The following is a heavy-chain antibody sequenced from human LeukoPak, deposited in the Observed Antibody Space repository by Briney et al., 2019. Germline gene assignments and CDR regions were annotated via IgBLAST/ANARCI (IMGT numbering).Heavy chain of an antibody. D-gene: IGHD4/OR15-4a*01. V-gene: IGHV1-2*06. CDR3: ARLSYGANYMDV. CDR1: GYTFTRYY. J-gene: IGHJ6*03. Sequence: ASVKVSCKASGYTFTRYYMHWVREAPGQGLEWMGRINPNSGGTNYAQKFQGRVTMTRDTSISTDYMELSRLRSDDTAVYYCARLSYGANYMDVWGKGTTVTVSS. CDR2: INPNSGGT.